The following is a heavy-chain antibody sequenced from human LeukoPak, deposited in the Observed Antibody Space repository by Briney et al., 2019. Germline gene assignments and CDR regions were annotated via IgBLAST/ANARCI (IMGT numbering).Heavy chain of an antibody. Sequence: GESLRLSCAASGFTFSSYSMNWVRQAPGKGLEWVSSISSSSSYIYYADSVKGRFTISRDNAKNSLYLQMNSLRAEDTAVYYCAKAAVGTVIDYWGQGTLVTVSS. J-gene: IGHJ4*02. D-gene: IGHD6-13*01. CDR1: GFTFSSYS. V-gene: IGHV3-21*01. CDR3: AKAAVGTVIDY. CDR2: ISSSSSYI.